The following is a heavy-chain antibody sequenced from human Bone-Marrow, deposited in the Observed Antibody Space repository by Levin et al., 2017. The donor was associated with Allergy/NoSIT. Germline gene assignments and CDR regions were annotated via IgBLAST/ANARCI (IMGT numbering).Heavy chain of an antibody. V-gene: IGHV4-39*01. Sequence: SETLSLTCTVSGGSISSSSYYWGWIRQPPGKGLEWIGSIYYSGSTYYNPSLKSRVTISVDTSKNQFSLKLSSVTAADTAVYYCASTWELTYFDYWGQGTLVTVSS. CDR3: ASTWELTYFDY. CDR2: IYYSGST. CDR1: GGSISSSSYY. D-gene: IGHD1-26*01. J-gene: IGHJ4*02.